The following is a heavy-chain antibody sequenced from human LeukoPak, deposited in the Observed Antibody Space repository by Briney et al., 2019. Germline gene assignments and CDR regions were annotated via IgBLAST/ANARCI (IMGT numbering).Heavy chain of an antibody. CDR3: ARFGSYFEY. Sequence: SETLSLTCTVPGGSINYYYWSWIRQLPGKGLEWIGYVYYSGSTNYNPSLKSRVTISEDTSKNQFSLKLNSVTAADTAVYYCARFGSYFEYWGRGTLVTVSS. V-gene: IGHV4-59*01. J-gene: IGHJ4*02. CDR2: VYYSGST. CDR1: GGSINYYY. D-gene: IGHD3-10*01.